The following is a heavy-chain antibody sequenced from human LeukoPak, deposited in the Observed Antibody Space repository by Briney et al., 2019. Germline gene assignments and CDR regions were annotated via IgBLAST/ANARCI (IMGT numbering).Heavy chain of an antibody. V-gene: IGHV3-9*01. CDR2: LSGNSGDL. CDR1: GFDLGDYG. CDR3: AKRGGSDWYFDV. J-gene: IGHJ2*01. Sequence: GGSLRLSCAASGFDLGDYGMQWVRPAPGKGLEGVSGLSGNSGDLDYADSVKGLLTISRDNAKNSLYLQMNSLRTDDTAFYYCAKRGGSDWYFDVWGRGTLVTVSS.